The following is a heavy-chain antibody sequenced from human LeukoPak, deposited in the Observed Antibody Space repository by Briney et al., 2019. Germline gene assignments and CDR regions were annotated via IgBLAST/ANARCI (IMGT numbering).Heavy chain of an antibody. Sequence: PGGSLRLSCAASGFTFSTYDMNWVRQAPGKGLEWVSHISTTGTTVYYADAVKGRFTISRDNSKNTLYLQMNSLRAEDTAVYYCANTGYSVDYWGQGTLVTVS. J-gene: IGHJ4*02. CDR2: ISTTGTTV. D-gene: IGHD6-13*01. CDR1: GFTFSTYD. CDR3: ANTGYSVDY. V-gene: IGHV3-48*03.